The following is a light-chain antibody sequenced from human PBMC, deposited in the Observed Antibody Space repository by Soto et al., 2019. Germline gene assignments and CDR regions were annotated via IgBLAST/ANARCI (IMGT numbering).Light chain of an antibody. Sequence: DIQMTQSPSTLAASVGDRVTITCRASQSISTYLAWYQQKPGKAPKLLVYAASSLESGVPSRFSGSGSGTEFTLTINSLQPDDFATYYCQQYNSEFLFGPGTKVDFK. CDR2: AAS. CDR3: QQYNSEFL. V-gene: IGKV1-5*03. CDR1: QSISTY. J-gene: IGKJ3*01.